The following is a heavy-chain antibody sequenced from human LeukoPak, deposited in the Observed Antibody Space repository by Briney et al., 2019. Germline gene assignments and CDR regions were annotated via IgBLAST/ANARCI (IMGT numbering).Heavy chain of an antibody. D-gene: IGHD3-10*01. J-gene: IGHJ5*02. CDR1: GFTFSSYS. CDR2: IWYDGSNK. Sequence: GGSLRLSCAASGFTFSSYSMNWVRQAPGKGLEWVAVIWYDGSNKYYADSVKGRFTISRDNSKNTLYLQMNSLRAEDTAVYYCAREGPRGGWFDPWGQGTLVTVSS. V-gene: IGHV3-33*08. CDR3: AREGPRGGWFDP.